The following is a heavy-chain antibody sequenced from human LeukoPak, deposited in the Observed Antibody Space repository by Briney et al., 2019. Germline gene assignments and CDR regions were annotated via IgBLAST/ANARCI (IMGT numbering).Heavy chain of an antibody. V-gene: IGHV3-15*01. CDR1: RFTFRDAG. Sequence: GGSLRLSCAASRFTFRDAGMSWVRQAPGKGLEWVGRIKSKTDGGTTDYAAPVKGRFTISRDDSKNTLYLQMSSLKTEDTAVYFCAHRDTAMVRVDYWGQGTLVTVSS. D-gene: IGHD5-18*01. CDR3: AHRDTAMVRVDY. J-gene: IGHJ4*02. CDR2: IKSKTDGGTT.